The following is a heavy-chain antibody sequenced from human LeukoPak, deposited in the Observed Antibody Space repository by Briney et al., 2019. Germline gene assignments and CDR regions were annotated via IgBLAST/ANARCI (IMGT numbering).Heavy chain of an antibody. V-gene: IGHV4-34*01. CDR2: ISHSGST. CDR1: GGSFSGYY. Sequence: SETLSLTCAVYGGSFSGYYWNWIRQPPGKGLEWIGEISHSGSTNYNPSLKSRVTISIDTSKNQFSLKLSSVTAADTAVYYCARDWSYYGMDVWGKATTVTVSS. J-gene: IGHJ6*04. D-gene: IGHD3/OR15-3a*01. CDR3: ARDWSYYGMDV.